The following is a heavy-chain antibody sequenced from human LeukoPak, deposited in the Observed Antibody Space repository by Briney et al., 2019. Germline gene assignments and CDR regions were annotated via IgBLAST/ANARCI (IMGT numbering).Heavy chain of an antibody. Sequence: TGGSLRLACVASGFTLSPYWMHWVRQAPGKGPVWVSRINSDGISTSYADSVRGRFTISRENAKNTLYLQMSSLRAEDTAVYYCVRDSGFSYVDCWGQGILVTVSS. V-gene: IGHV3-74*01. CDR2: INSDGIST. D-gene: IGHD3-16*01. J-gene: IGHJ4*02. CDR1: GFTLSPYW. CDR3: VRDSGFSYVDC.